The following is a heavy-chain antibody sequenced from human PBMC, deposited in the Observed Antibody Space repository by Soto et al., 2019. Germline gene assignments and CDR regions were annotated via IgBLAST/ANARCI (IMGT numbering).Heavy chain of an antibody. CDR2: ISSSSSTI. D-gene: IGHD1-7*01. CDR3: ARDLRSITGTTRGWLDP. J-gene: IGHJ5*02. V-gene: IGHV3-48*02. Sequence: GGSLRLPCQASGFTFSSYSMNWVRQAPGKGLEWVSYISSSSSTIYYADSVKGRFTISRDNAKNSQYLQMNSLRDEDTAVYYCARDLRSITGTTRGWLDPWGQGTLVTVSS. CDR1: GFTFSSYS.